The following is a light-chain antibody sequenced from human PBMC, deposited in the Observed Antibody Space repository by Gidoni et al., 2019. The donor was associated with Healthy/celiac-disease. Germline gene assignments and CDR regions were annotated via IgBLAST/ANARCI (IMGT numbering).Light chain of an antibody. CDR3: QSADSSGTYVV. V-gene: IGLV3-25*03. Sequence: SYELTQPPSVSVSPGQTARITCSGDALPKQYAYWYQQKPGQAPVLVRYKDSERPSGIPERFSGSSSGTTVTLTISGDQAEDEADYYCQSADSSGTYVVFGGGTKLTVL. J-gene: IGLJ2*01. CDR2: KDS. CDR1: ALPKQY.